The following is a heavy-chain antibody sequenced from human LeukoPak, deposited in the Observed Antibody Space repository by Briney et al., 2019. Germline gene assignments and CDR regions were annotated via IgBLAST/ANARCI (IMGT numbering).Heavy chain of an antibody. CDR2: IYYSGST. Sequence: SETLSLTCTVSGGSISSYHWSWIRQPPGKGLEWIGYIYYSGSTNYNPSPKSRVTISVDTSKNQFSLKLSSVTAADTAVYYCAGAVAAIDYWGQGTLVTVSS. CDR3: AGAVAAIDY. J-gene: IGHJ4*02. V-gene: IGHV4-59*01. CDR1: GGSISSYH. D-gene: IGHD6-19*01.